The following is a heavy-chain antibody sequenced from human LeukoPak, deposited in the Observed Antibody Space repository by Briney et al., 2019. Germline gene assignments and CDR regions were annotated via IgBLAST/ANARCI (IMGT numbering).Heavy chain of an antibody. Sequence: SETLSLTCAVYGGSFSGYYWSWIRHPPGKGLEWIGEINHSGSTNYNPSLKSRVTISVDTSKNQFSLKLSSVTAADTAVYYCARGRVMITFGGVIATLDYWGQGTLVTVSS. CDR3: ARGRVMITFGGVIATLDY. J-gene: IGHJ4*02. V-gene: IGHV4-34*01. D-gene: IGHD3-16*02. CDR1: GGSFSGYY. CDR2: INHSGST.